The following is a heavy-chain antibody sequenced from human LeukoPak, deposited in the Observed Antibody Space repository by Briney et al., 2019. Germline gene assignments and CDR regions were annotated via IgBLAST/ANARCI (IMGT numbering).Heavy chain of an antibody. V-gene: IGHV3-23*01. CDR2: ISGSGGST. CDR1: GFTFSSYA. D-gene: IGHD7-27*01. J-gene: IGHJ2*01. CDR3: ARELVSLGTGYFDL. Sequence: SGGSLRLSCAASGFTFSSYAMSWVRQAPGKGLEWVSAISGSGGSTYYADSVRGRFTISRDNSKNTLHLQMNNLTADDTAIYYCARELVSLGTGYFDLWGRGTLVTVSS.